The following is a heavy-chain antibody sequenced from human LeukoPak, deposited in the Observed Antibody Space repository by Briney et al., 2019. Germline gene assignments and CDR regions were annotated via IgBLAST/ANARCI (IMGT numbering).Heavy chain of an antibody. J-gene: IGHJ3*02. CDR1: GGSISSYY. D-gene: IGHD2-8*01. CDR3: AGMLVELNWQPRGGAVDI. CDR2: IYYSGST. Sequence: SETLSLTCTVSGGSISSYYWSWIRQPPGKGLEWIGYIYYSGSTNYNPSLKSRVTISVDTSKNQFSLKLSSVTAADTAVYYCAGMLVELNWQPRGGAVDIWGQGTMVTVSS. V-gene: IGHV4-59*01.